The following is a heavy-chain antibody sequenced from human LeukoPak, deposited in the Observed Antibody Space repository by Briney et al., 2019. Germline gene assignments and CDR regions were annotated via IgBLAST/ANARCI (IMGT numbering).Heavy chain of an antibody. V-gene: IGHV4-59*01. CDR1: GGSISSYD. D-gene: IGHD3-10*01. CDR3: ARGSMVRGVIFDY. J-gene: IGHJ4*02. Sequence: PSETLSLACTVSGGSISSYDWSWIRQPPGKGLEWIGYIYYSGSTNYNPSLKSRVTISVDTSKNQFSLKLSSVTAADAAVYYCARGSMVRGVIFDYWGQGTLVTVSS. CDR2: IYYSGST.